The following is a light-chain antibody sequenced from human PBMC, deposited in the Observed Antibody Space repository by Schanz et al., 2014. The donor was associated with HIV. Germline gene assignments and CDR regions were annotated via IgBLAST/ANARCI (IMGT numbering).Light chain of an antibody. J-gene: IGLJ3*02. Sequence: QSALTQPASVSGSPGQSITISCTGTSSDVGGYDFVSWYQQHPGKAPKLMIYEVIKRPSGVPDRFSGSKSGSTASLAISGLQSEDEADFYCATWDDSLNGWVFGGGTKLTVL. CDR2: EVI. CDR3: ATWDDSLNGWV. CDR1: SSDVGGYDF. V-gene: IGLV2-14*01.